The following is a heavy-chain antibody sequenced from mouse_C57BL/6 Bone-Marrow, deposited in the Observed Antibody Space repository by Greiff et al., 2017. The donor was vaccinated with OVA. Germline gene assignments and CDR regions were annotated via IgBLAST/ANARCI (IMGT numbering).Heavy chain of an antibody. D-gene: IGHD2-5*01. V-gene: IGHV1-81*01. CDR2: IYPRCGNT. CDR1: GYTFTSYG. CDR3: ARRAYYSNPYAMDY. Sequence: QVQLQQSGAELARPGASVKLSCKASGYTFTSYGISWVKQRTGQGLEWIGEIYPRCGNTYYNEKFKGKATLTADKSSSTAYMELRSLTSEDSAVYFCARRAYYSNPYAMDYWGQGTSVTVSS. J-gene: IGHJ4*01.